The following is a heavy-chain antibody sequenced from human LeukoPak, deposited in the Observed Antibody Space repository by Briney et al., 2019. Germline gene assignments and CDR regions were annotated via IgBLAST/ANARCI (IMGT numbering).Heavy chain of an antibody. CDR1: GGSISSYY. J-gene: IGHJ5*02. CDR2: IYTSGTT. D-gene: IGHD1-1*01. V-gene: IGHV4-4*07. CDR3: ARAPTGTGGWNWFDP. Sequence: SETLSLTCTVSGGSISSYYWSWIRQPAGKGLELIGRIYTSGTTNYNPSLKSRVTMSVDPSKNQFSLKLSSVTAADTAVYYCARAPTGTGGWNWFDPWGQGTLVTVSS.